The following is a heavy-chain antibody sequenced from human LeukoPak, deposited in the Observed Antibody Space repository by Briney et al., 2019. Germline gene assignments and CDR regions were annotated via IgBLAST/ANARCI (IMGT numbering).Heavy chain of an antibody. CDR2: INAGNGNT. J-gene: IGHJ5*02. CDR1: GYTFTSYA. D-gene: IGHD3-3*01. V-gene: IGHV1-3*03. CDR3: ARGSYYDFYELWFDP. Sequence: GASVKVSCKASGYTFTSYAMHWVRQAPGQRLEWMGWINAGNGNTNYSQEFQGRVTITRDTSASTAYMELSSLRSEDMAVYYCARGSYYDFYELWFDPWGQGTLVTVSA.